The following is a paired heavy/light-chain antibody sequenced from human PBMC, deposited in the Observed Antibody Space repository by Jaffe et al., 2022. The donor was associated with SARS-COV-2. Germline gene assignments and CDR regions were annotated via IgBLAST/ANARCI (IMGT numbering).Light chain of an antibody. Sequence: QSALTQPPSASGSPGQSVTISCTGTSSDVGGYNYVSWYQQHPGKAPKLMICEVSKRPSGVPDRFSGSKSGNTASLTVSGLQAEDEADYYCSSYAGTNIVVFGGGTKLTVL. V-gene: IGLV2-8*01. J-gene: IGLJ2*01. CDR1: SSDVGGYNY. CDR3: SSYAGTNIVV. CDR2: EVS.
Heavy chain of an antibody. Sequence: QVQLAESGGGVVQPGRSLRLSCAASGFTFSSYGMHWVRQAPGKGLEWVAGIQYDGSNKYYGDSVKGRFTISRDNSRNTLYLQMNSLRVEDTAVYYCARDLDTSGHFSYFDYWGQGALVTVSS. V-gene: IGHV3-33*01. J-gene: IGHJ4*02. CDR3: ARDLDTSGHFSYFDY. D-gene: IGHD3-22*01. CDR1: GFTFSSYG. CDR2: IQYDGSNK.